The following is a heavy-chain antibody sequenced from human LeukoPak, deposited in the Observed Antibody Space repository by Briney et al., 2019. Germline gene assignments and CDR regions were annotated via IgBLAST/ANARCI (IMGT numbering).Heavy chain of an antibody. CDR1: GDSISSSTYY. D-gene: IGHD3-3*01. CDR3: ARPHYDFWSGYYPWYFDL. J-gene: IGHJ2*01. Sequence: SETLSLTCTVSGDSISSSTYYWGWIRQPPGKGLEWIGSIYYSGSTYYNPSLKSRVTISVDTSKNQFSLKLSSVTAADTAVYYCARPHYDFWSGYYPWYFDLWGRGTLVTVSS. CDR2: IYYSGST. V-gene: IGHV4-39*01.